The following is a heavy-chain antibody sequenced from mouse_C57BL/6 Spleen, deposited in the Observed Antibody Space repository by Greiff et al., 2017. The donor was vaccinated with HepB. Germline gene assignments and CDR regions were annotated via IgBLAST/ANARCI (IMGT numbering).Heavy chain of an antibody. Sequence: QVQLQQPGAELVRPGTSVKLSCKASGYTFTSYWMHWVKQRPGQGLEWIGVIDPSDSYTNYNQKFKGKATLTVDTSSSAAYRQLSSLTSEDSAVYYCARYDSNFYAMDYWGQGTSVTVSS. J-gene: IGHJ4*01. CDR3: ARYDSNFYAMDY. V-gene: IGHV1-59*01. CDR2: IDPSDSYT. D-gene: IGHD2-5*01. CDR1: GYTFTSYW.